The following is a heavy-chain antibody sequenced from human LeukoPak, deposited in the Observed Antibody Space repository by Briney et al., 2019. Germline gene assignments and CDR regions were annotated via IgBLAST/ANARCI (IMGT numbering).Heavy chain of an antibody. CDR2: TFYTGST. CDR1: GGSVSNSPNH. D-gene: IGHD3-9*01. CDR3: ARLSKGRYFDYIFDY. Sequence: SETLSLTCTVSGGSVSNSPNHWGWIRQPPGKGLEWIGNTFYTGSTYSNPTLKSRVTMSVDTSKNQFSLKLSSVTAADTAVYYCARLSKGRYFDYIFDYWGQGTLLTVSS. V-gene: IGHV4-39*01. J-gene: IGHJ4*02.